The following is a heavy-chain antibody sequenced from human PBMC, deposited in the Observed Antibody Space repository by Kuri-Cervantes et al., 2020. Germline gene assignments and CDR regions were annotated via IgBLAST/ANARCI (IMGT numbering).Heavy chain of an antibody. D-gene: IGHD3-9*01. CDR1: GFTFSSYA. Sequence: GESLKISCAASGFTFSSYAMSWVRQAPGKGLEWVSAISGSGGSTYYADSVKGRFTISRDNSKNTLYLQMNSLRAEDTAVYYCARAPDIRYYFDYWGQGTLVTVSS. J-gene: IGHJ4*02. V-gene: IGHV3-23*01. CDR3: ARAPDIRYYFDY. CDR2: ISGSGGST.